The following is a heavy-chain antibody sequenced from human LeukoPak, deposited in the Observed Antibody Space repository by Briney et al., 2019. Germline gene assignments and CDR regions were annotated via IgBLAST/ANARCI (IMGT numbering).Heavy chain of an antibody. V-gene: IGHV1-69*13. Sequence: VASVKVSCKASGGTFSSYAISWVRQAPGQGLKWMGGIIPIFGTANYAQKFQGRVTITADESTSTAYMELSSLRSEDTAVYYCARDAVRGVWYNWFDPWGQGTLVTVPS. CDR3: ARDAVRGVWYNWFDP. D-gene: IGHD3-10*01. CDR2: IIPIFGTA. CDR1: GGTFSSYA. J-gene: IGHJ5*02.